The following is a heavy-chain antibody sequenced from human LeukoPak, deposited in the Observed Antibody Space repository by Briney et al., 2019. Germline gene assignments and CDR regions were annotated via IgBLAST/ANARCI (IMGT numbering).Heavy chain of an antibody. D-gene: IGHD3-22*01. CDR1: GGSISSGGYS. CDR2: IYHSGST. CDR3: ARGRSSGYLFDY. J-gene: IGHJ4*02. V-gene: IGHV4-30-2*01. Sequence: SETLSLTCAVSGGSISSGGYSWSWIRQPPGKGLEWIGYIYHSGSTYYNPSLKSRVTISVDRSKNQFSLKLSSVTAADTAVYYCARGRSSGYLFDYWGQGTLVTVSS.